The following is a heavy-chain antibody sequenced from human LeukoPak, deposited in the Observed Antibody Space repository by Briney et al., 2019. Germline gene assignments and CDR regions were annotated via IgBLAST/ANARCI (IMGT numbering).Heavy chain of an antibody. V-gene: IGHV3-7*01. CDR3: VRDRGYSTFDY. Sequence: GGSLRLSCAASEFTYRTYWMDWVRQAPGKGLEWVANINQDGSEKYHVDSVKGRFTISRDNAKNSLYLQMNSLRVDDTAVYYCVRDRGYSTFDYWGQGTLVTVSS. CDR1: EFTYRTYW. J-gene: IGHJ4*02. CDR2: INQDGSEK. D-gene: IGHD4-23*01.